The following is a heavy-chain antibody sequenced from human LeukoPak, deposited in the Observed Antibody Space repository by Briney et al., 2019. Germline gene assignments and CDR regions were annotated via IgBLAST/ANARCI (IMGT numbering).Heavy chain of an antibody. CDR3: ARGGYDLPFDY. D-gene: IGHD1-14*01. Sequence: SQTLSLTCTVSGGSISSGGYYWSWIRQPPGKGLEWIGYIYHSGSTYYNPSLKSRVTISVDRSKNQFSLKLSSVTAADTAVYYCARGGYDLPFDYWGQGTLVTVSS. V-gene: IGHV4-30-2*01. J-gene: IGHJ4*02. CDR2: IYHSGST. CDR1: GGSISSGGYY.